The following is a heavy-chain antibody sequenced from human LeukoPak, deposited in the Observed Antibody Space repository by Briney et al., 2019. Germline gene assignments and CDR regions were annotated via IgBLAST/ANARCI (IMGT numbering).Heavy chain of an antibody. Sequence: GGSLRLSCAASGFTFSTYWMSWVRQAPGKGLEWVANIKQDGSGKYYVDSVKGRFTISRDNAKNSLFLQMNSLRAEDTAVYYCARVRCSSNSCFPDYWGQGTLVTVSS. J-gene: IGHJ4*02. CDR2: IKQDGSGK. CDR1: GFTFSTYW. CDR3: ARVRCSSNSCFPDY. V-gene: IGHV3-7*01. D-gene: IGHD2-2*01.